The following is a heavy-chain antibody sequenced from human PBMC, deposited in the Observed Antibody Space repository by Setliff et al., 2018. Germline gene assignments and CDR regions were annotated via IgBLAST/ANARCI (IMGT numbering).Heavy chain of an antibody. CDR2: INTNTGNP. CDR3: ARGSRFGTMLYKGDYYMDV. Sequence: WASVKVSCKASGYMFTTYAMSWIRQVPGQGFEWMGWINTNTGNPSYAQGFTGRFVFSLDTSVTTAYLQISSLKSEDTALYYCARGSRFGTMLYKGDYYMDVWGKGTTVTVSS. V-gene: IGHV7-4-1*02. D-gene: IGHD3-10*02. CDR1: GYMFTTYA. J-gene: IGHJ6*03.